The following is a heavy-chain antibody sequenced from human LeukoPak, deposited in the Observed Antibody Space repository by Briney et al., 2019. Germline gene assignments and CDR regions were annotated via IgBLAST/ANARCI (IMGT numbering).Heavy chain of an antibody. CDR3: ARDYQSSGFLYYFDY. CDR2: ISSGGST. V-gene: IGHV3-53*01. D-gene: IGHD6-19*01. J-gene: IGHJ4*02. Sequence: PGGSLRLSCAVSGFIVGSNYMSWVRQAPGKGLEWVSVISSGGSTNYADSVKGRFTISRDNSKNTLYLQMNSLRAEDTAVYYCARDYQSSGFLYYFDYWGQGTLVTVSS. CDR1: GFIVGSNY.